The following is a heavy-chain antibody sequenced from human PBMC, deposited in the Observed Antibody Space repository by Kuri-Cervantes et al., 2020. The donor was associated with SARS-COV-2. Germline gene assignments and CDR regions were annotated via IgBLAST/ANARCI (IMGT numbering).Heavy chain of an antibody. V-gene: IGHV1-18*01. D-gene: IGHD3-22*01. Sequence: ASVKVSCKASGYTFTSYGISWVRQAPGQGLEWMGWISAYNGNTIYAQKFQGRVTMTEDTSTDTAYMELSSLRSEDTAVYYCATSSMIVIGAWFDPWGQGTLVTVSS. CDR3: ATSSMIVIGAWFDP. CDR2: ISAYNGNT. J-gene: IGHJ5*02. CDR1: GYTFTSYG.